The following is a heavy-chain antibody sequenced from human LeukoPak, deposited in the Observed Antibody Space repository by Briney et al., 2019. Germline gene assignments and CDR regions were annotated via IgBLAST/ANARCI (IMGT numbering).Heavy chain of an antibody. Sequence: GGSLRLSCAASGFTFSSYSMNWVRQAPGKGLEWVSSISSSSSYIYYADSVEGRFTISRDNAKNSLYLQMNSLRAEDTAVYYCARAPLLYYYGMDVWGQGTTVTVSS. V-gene: IGHV3-21*01. CDR3: ARAPLLYYYGMDV. J-gene: IGHJ6*02. CDR1: GFTFSSYS. CDR2: ISSSSSYI.